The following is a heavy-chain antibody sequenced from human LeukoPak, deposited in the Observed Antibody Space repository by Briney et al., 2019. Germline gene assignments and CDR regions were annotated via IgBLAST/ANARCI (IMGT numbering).Heavy chain of an antibody. V-gene: IGHV4-61*02. D-gene: IGHD3-22*01. CDR1: GGSISSGSYY. CDR3: ARDPPYYYDTMRGALDI. CDR2: INTSGST. J-gene: IGHJ3*02. Sequence: PSQTLSLTCTVSGGSISSGSYYWSWIRQPAGKGLEWIGRINTSGSTHYNPSLKSRVTTSVDMSKNLFSLKLSSVTAADTAVYYCARDPPYYYDTMRGALDIWGQGTMVTVSS.